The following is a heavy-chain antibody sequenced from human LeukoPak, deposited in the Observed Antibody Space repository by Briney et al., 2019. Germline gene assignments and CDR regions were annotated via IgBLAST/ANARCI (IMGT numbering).Heavy chain of an antibody. J-gene: IGHJ3*02. D-gene: IGHD3-3*01. CDR1: GFTFSSYA. Sequence: QSGGSLRLSCAASGFTFSSYAMSWVRQAPGKGLEWVSAISGSGGSTYYADSVKGRFTISRDNSKNTLYLQMNSLRAEDTAVYYCAKDRSLAYYDFWSGYSGDAFDIWGQGTMVTVSS. V-gene: IGHV3-23*01. CDR2: ISGSGGST. CDR3: AKDRSLAYYDFWSGYSGDAFDI.